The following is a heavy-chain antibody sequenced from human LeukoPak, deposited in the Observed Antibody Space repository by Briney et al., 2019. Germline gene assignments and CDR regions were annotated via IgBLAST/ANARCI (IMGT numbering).Heavy chain of an antibody. V-gene: IGHV3-9*01. CDR2: ISWNSGSI. CDR1: GFTFDDYA. Sequence: GGSLRLSCAASGFTFDDYAMHWVRQAPGKGLEWVSGISWNSGSIGYADSVKGRFTISRDNAKNSLYLQMNSLRAEDTAVYYCAKDLQDYYGSGSYGGGFDYWGQGTLVTVSS. J-gene: IGHJ4*02. CDR3: AKDLQDYYGSGSYGGGFDY. D-gene: IGHD3-10*01.